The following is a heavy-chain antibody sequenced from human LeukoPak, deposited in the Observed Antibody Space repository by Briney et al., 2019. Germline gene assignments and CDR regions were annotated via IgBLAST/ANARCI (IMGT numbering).Heavy chain of an antibody. J-gene: IGHJ6*03. CDR1: GGTFSSYA. CDR3: ARATPDYSGNSQPYYYMDV. V-gene: IGHV1-69*05. Sequence: SVKVSCKASGGTFSSYAISWVRQAPGQGLEWMGGIIPIFGTANYAQKFQGRVTITTDESTSTAYMELSSLRSEDTAVYYCARATPDYSGNSQPYYYMDVWGKGTTVTVSS. CDR2: IIPIFGTA. D-gene: IGHD4-23*01.